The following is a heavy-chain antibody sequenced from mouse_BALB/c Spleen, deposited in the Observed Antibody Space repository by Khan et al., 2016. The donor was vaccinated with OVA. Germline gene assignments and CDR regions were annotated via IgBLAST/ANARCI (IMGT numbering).Heavy chain of an antibody. V-gene: IGHV5-6-5*01. CDR2: ISSGGNT. CDR1: GFTFSNYA. CDR3: ARDYCFTY. D-gene: IGHD1-1*01. Sequence: EVELVESGGGLVKPGGSLKLSCAASGFTFSNYAMSWVRQTPEKRLEWVASISSGGNTYYPDSVKGRFTISRDNARNLLYLQMSSLRPEDTAMYYCARDYCFTYWGQGTLVTVSA. J-gene: IGHJ3*01.